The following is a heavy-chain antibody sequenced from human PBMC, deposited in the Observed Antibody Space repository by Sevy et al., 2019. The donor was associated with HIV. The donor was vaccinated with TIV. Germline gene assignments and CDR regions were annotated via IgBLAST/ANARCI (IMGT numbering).Heavy chain of an antibody. J-gene: IGHJ4*02. CDR1: GFTFRRYA. Sequence: GGSLRLSCAASGFTFRRYAMHWVHQAPGQGLESVAVISYDGGKTYHADSVKGRFTISRVNSENTLYLQMNSVRAEDTAVYYCTREGGGDYFDYWGLGTLVTVSS. CDR2: ISYDGGKT. V-gene: IGHV3-30*04. D-gene: IGHD3-16*01. CDR3: TREGGGDYFDY.